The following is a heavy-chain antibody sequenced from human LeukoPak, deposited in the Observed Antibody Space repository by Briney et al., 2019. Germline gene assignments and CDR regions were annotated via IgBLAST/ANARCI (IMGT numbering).Heavy chain of an antibody. CDR1: GYTFTGYY. D-gene: IGHD3-22*01. CDR3: ARSLDYYDSRSTSYFDY. Sequence: ASVKVSCKASGYTFTGYYMHWVRQAPGQGLEWMGWINPNSGGTNYAQKFQGRVTMTRDTSISTAYMELSRLRSDDTAVYYCARSLDYYDSRSTSYFDYWGRGTLATVSS. CDR2: INPNSGGT. J-gene: IGHJ4*02. V-gene: IGHV1-2*02.